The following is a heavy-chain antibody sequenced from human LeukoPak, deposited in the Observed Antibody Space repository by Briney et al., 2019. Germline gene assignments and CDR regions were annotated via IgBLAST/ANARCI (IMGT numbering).Heavy chain of an antibody. J-gene: IGHJ4*02. CDR1: GYTFTSCD. CDR2: MNPNSGNT. D-gene: IGHD6-19*01. Sequence: ASVKVSCKASGYTFTSCDINWARQATGQGLEWMGWMNPNSGNTGYGQSFQGRITMTRDISIGTAYMELSNLTPEDTAIYYCTRGSSGRRDNWGQGTLVTVSA. V-gene: IGHV1-8*01. CDR3: TRGSSGRRDN.